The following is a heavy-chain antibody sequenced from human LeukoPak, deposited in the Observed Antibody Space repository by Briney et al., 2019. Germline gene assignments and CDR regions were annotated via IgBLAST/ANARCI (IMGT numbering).Heavy chain of an antibody. CDR3: ARGDKMTTWRRTYNCFDP. CDR1: GFTFDDYG. D-gene: IGHD5-24*01. V-gene: IGHV3-30*02. Sequence: PGGSLRLSCAASGFTFDDYGMSWVRQAPGKGLEWVSFIHYDGSNKYYADSVKGRFTISRDNSKNTLYLQMNSLRPDDTAVYYCARGDKMTTWRRTYNCFDPWGQGTLVTVSS. CDR2: IHYDGSNK. J-gene: IGHJ5*02.